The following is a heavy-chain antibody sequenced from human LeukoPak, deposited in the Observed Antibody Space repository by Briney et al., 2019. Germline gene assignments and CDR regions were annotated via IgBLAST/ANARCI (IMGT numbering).Heavy chain of an antibody. Sequence: ASVKVSCKASGYTFTSYGISWVRQAPGQGLEWMGWISAYNGNTNYAQKLQGRVTMTTDTSTSTAYMELRSLRSDDTAVYYCARGDCSSTSCYTPYYYYYMDVWGKGTTVTVSS. J-gene: IGHJ6*03. CDR1: GYTFTSYG. CDR2: ISAYNGNT. V-gene: IGHV1-18*01. CDR3: ARGDCSSTSCYTPYYYYYMDV. D-gene: IGHD2-2*02.